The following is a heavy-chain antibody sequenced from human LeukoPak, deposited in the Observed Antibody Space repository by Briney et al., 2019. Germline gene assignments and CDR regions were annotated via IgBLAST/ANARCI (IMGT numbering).Heavy chain of an antibody. D-gene: IGHD2-2*02. Sequence: ASVKVSCEASGYTFTGYYMHWVRQAPGQGLEWMGWINPNSGGTNYAQKFQGRVTMTRDTSISTAYMELSRLRSDDTAVYYCARDQESIVVVPAAIQYDYWGQGTLVTVSS. CDR3: ARDQESIVVVPAAIQYDY. V-gene: IGHV1-2*02. CDR2: INPNSGGT. CDR1: GYTFTGYY. J-gene: IGHJ4*02.